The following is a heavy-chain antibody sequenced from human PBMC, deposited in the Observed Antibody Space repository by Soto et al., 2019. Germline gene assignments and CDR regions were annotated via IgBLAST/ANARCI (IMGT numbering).Heavy chain of an antibody. V-gene: IGHV4-39*07. Sequence: PSETLSLTCTVSGGSISSGGYYWSWIRQPPGKGLEWIGEINHSGSTNYNPSLKSRVTISVDTSKNQFSLKLSSVTAADTAVYYCARELGDMDVWGKGTTVTVSS. CDR3: ARELGDMDV. CDR1: GGSISSGGYY. CDR2: INHSGST. J-gene: IGHJ6*03.